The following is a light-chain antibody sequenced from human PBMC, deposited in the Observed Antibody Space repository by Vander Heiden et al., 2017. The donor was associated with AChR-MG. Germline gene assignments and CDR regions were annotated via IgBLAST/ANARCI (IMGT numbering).Light chain of an antibody. Sequence: EIVLTQSPATLSLSPGERATLSCRASQTVSTYLAWYQQKPGQAPRLLIYDASNGAAGTATMCSGSGGGAYLILTISRGAHEDLADYYRQQRNNWPLTFGGGTKVEIK. CDR3: QQRNNWPLT. V-gene: IGKV3-11*01. CDR2: DAS. J-gene: IGKJ4*01. CDR1: QTVSTY.